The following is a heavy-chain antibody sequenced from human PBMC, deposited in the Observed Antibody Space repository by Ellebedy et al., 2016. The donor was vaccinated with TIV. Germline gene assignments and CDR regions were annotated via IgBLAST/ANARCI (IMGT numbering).Heavy chain of an antibody. Sequence: GGSLRLSXTAPGFTFSSFRMHWIRHAPGKGLVWVALVWYDGSNKYYIESVKGRFTISRGNSQNTVYLEMNSLRAEDTAVYYCARDWKGHPFYDFWTGYLDYWGQGALVTVSS. J-gene: IGHJ4*02. CDR2: VWYDGSNK. D-gene: IGHD3-3*01. CDR3: ARDWKGHPFYDFWTGYLDY. CDR1: GFTFSSFR. V-gene: IGHV3-33*01.